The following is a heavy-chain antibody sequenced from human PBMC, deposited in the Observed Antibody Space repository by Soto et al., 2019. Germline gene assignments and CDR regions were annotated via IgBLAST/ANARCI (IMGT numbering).Heavy chain of an antibody. D-gene: IGHD3-3*01. Sequence: PSETLSLTCTVSGGSISSSSYYWGWIRQPSGKGLEWIGSIYCSGSTYYNPSLESRVTISVDTSKNQFSLKLSSVTAADTAVYYCASGPSYYDFWSGYYRTDYYYYGMDVWGQGTTVTVSS. CDR2: IYCSGST. CDR1: GGSISSSSYY. J-gene: IGHJ6*02. V-gene: IGHV4-39*01. CDR3: ASGPSYYDFWSGYYRTDYYYYGMDV.